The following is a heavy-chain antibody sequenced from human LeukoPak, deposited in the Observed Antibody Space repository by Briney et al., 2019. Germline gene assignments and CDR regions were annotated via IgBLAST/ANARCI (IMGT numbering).Heavy chain of an antibody. CDR2: ISYDGSNK. Sequence: GGSLRLSCAASGFTFSSYAMHWVRQAPGKGLVWVAIISYDGSNKYYADSVKGRFTISRDNSKNTLYLQINSLRAEDTAVYYCARALSTAARTTQFDYWGQGTLVTVSS. D-gene: IGHD6-6*01. J-gene: IGHJ4*02. CDR1: GFTFSSYA. V-gene: IGHV3-30-3*01. CDR3: ARALSTAARTTQFDY.